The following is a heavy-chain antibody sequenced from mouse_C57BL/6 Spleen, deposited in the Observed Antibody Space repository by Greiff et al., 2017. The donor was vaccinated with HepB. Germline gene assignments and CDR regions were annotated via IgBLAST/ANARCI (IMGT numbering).Heavy chain of an antibody. CDR1: GFTFTDYY. Sequence: EVNVVESGGGLVQPGGSLSLSCAASGFTFTDYYMSWVRQPPGKALEWLGFIRNKANGYTTAYSTSVKGRFTISRDNSQSILYLQMNALRAEDSATYYCASYGVTTGPWYCDVWGTGTTVTVSS. V-gene: IGHV7-3*01. CDR3: ASYGVTTGPWYCDV. D-gene: IGHD1-1*01. J-gene: IGHJ1*03. CDR2: IRNKANGYTT.